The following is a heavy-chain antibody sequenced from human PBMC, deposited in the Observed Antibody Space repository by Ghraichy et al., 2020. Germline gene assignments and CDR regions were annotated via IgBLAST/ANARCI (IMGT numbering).Heavy chain of an antibody. CDR2: IKQDGSEK. CDR1: GFALSSYT. D-gene: IGHD3-10*01. J-gene: IGHJ4*02. V-gene: IGHV3-7*03. Sequence: GGSLRLSCAASGFALSSYTMNWVRQAPGKGLEWVANIKQDGSEKYYADSVKGRFTISRDNAKNSLYLQMNSLRAEDTAVYYCATATMARGAYDYWGQGTLVTVSS. CDR3: ATATMARGAYDY.